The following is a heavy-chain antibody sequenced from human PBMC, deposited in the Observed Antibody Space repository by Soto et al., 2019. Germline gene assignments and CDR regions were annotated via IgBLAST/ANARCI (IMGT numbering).Heavy chain of an antibody. CDR3: VRDFHVFSATTGQYYYYMDV. Sequence: EVQLVESGGGLVQPGGSLRLSCAASGFTFSRYWMSWVRRATGKGLEWVANIKQDGSEIHYVDSVKGRFTISRDNAKNSLYLQMNSLRVEDTTVYYCVRDFHVFSATTGQYYYYMDVWGKGTTVTVSS. CDR2: IKQDGSEI. J-gene: IGHJ6*03. CDR1: GFTFSRYW. D-gene: IGHD2-15*01. V-gene: IGHV3-7*01.